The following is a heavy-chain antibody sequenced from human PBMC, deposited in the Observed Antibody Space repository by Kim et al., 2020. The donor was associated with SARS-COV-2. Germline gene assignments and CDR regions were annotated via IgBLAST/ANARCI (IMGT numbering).Heavy chain of an antibody. D-gene: IGHD2-21*02. V-gene: IGHV6-1*01. CDR2: TYYRSKWYN. CDR1: GDSVSSNSAA. J-gene: IGHJ4*02. Sequence: SQTLSLTCAISGDSVSSNSAAWNWIRQSPSRGLEWLGRTYYRSKWYNDYAVSVKSRITINPDTSKNQFSLQLNSVTPEDTAVYYCARVSEGDREKGGLPFDYWGQGTLVTVSS. CDR3: ARVSEGDREKGGLPFDY.